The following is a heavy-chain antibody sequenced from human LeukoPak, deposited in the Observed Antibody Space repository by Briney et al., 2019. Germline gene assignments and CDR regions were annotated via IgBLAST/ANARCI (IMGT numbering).Heavy chain of an antibody. CDR2: IKQDGSKK. Sequence: PGGSLRLSCVGSGFIFGKYAMTWVRQAPGKGLEWVANIKQDGSKKSYVDSVKGRFTISRDNAKNSLYLQMNSLRAEDTAIYYCTRVGYIDEGIDYWGQGTLVTVSS. CDR1: GFIFGKYA. D-gene: IGHD5-24*01. CDR3: TRVGYIDEGIDY. J-gene: IGHJ4*02. V-gene: IGHV3-7*04.